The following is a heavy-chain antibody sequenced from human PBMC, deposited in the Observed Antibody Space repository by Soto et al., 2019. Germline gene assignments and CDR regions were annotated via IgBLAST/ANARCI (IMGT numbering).Heavy chain of an antibody. CDR1: GYTFTSYY. CDR2: INPSGGST. J-gene: IGHJ3*02. D-gene: IGHD5-12*01. CDR3: AREWGNRDYLGVATITTAFDI. V-gene: IGHV1-46*01. Sequence: QVQLVQSGAEVKKPGASVKVSCKASGYTFTSYYMHWVRQAPGQGLEWMGIINPSGGSTSYAQKFQGRVTLTMDTSTSTVYMELSSLRSEDTAVYYCAREWGNRDYLGVATITTAFDIWGQGTMVTVSS.